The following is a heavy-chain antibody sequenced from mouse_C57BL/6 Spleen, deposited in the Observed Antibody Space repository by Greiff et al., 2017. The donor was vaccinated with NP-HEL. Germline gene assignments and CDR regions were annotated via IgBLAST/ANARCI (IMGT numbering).Heavy chain of an antibody. CDR1: GFTFSSYT. Sequence: DVMLVESGGGLVKPGGSLKLSCAASGFTFSSYTMSWVRQTPEKRLEWVATISGGGGNTYYPDSVKGRFTISRDNAKNTLYLQMSSLRSEDTALYYCARVSNYDYFDYWGQGTTLTVSS. D-gene: IGHD2-5*01. J-gene: IGHJ2*01. CDR3: ARVSNYDYFDY. V-gene: IGHV5-9*01. CDR2: ISGGGGNT.